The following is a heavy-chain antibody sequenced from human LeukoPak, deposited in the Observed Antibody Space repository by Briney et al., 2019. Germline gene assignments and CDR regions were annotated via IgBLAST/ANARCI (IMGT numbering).Heavy chain of an antibody. J-gene: IGHJ5*02. D-gene: IGHD4-17*01. CDR1: GFPFSASA. CDR2: ILSTGTT. Sequence: GGSLRLSCAASGFPFSASAMTWVRQAPGKGLEWVSHILSTGTTYYADSMRGRFTISRDNSKNTLYLLMTSLRADDTAVYYCATVKYDYGDPVGWFDPWGQETLVTVSS. CDR3: ATVKYDYGDPVGWFDP. V-gene: IGHV3-23*01.